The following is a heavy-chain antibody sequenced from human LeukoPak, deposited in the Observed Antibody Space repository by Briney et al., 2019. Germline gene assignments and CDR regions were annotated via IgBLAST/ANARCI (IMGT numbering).Heavy chain of an antibody. CDR3: SRENGAFSPFGY. D-gene: IGHD2-8*01. V-gene: IGHV4-4*02. CDR2: ISLTGLT. J-gene: IGHJ4*02. CDR1: GXSISNTNW. Sequence: PSETLSLTCGVSGXSISNTNWWSWVRQPPGQVLERIGEISLTGLTHYNPSLESRVTVSLDKSKNQLSLNLTSVTAADTAVYYCSRENGAFSPFGYWGQGTLVTVLS.